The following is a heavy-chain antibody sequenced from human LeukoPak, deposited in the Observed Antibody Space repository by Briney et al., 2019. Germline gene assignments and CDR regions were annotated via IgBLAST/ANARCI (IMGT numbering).Heavy chain of an antibody. J-gene: IGHJ4*02. Sequence: SETLSLTCTVSGGSISSSSYYWGWIRQPPGKGLEWIGSIYYSGSTYYNPSLKSRVTISVDTSKNQFSLKLSSVTAADTAVYYCARDGRWGYYFDYWGQGTLVTVSS. V-gene: IGHV4-39*07. D-gene: IGHD7-27*01. CDR2: IYYSGST. CDR1: GGSISSSSYY. CDR3: ARDGRWGYYFDY.